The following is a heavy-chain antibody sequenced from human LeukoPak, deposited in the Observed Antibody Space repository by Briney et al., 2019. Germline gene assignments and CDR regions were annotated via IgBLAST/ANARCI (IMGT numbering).Heavy chain of an antibody. CDR1: GGSISSYY. J-gene: IGHJ4*02. CDR2: IYYSGST. V-gene: IGHV4-59*01. Sequence: PSETLSLTCTVSGGSISSYYWSWIRQPPGKGLEWIGYIYYSGSTNYNPSLKSRVTISVDTSKNQFSLKLSSVTAADTAVYYCARGGHTNPSFYYWGQGTLVTVSS. D-gene: IGHD1-26*01. CDR3: ARGGHTNPSFYY.